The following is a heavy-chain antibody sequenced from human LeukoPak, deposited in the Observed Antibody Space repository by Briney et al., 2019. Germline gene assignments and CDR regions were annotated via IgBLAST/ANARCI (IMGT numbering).Heavy chain of an antibody. D-gene: IGHD3-16*02. CDR3: ARVGVRFDY. V-gene: IGHV3-48*01. CDR1: EFTFSNYS. CDR2: ISSSSSTI. J-gene: IGHJ4*02. Sequence: GGSLRLSCAASEFTFSNYSMNWVRQAPGKGLEWVSYISSSSSTIYYADSVKGRFTISRDNAKNSLYLQMNSLRAEDAAVYYCARVGVRFDYWGQGTLVTVSS.